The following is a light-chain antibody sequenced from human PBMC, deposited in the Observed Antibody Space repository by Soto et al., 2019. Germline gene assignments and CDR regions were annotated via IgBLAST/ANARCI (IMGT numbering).Light chain of an antibody. Sequence: EMVMTQSPATLSVSPGEGATLSCRASLSVSSNLAWYQQKPGQAPRLLIYDASNRATGIPARFSGSGSGTDFTLTISSLGPEDFAVYYCQQRSNWPKTFGQGTKVDIK. V-gene: IGKV3-11*01. CDR3: QQRSNWPKT. CDR1: LSVSSN. CDR2: DAS. J-gene: IGKJ1*01.